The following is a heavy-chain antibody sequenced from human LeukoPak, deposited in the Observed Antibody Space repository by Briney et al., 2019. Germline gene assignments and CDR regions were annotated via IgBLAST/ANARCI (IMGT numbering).Heavy chain of an antibody. J-gene: IGHJ4*02. CDR2: ISSNGGTT. Sequence: PGGSLRLSCAASGFTFSNYWMHWVRQAPGKGLEYVSAISSNGGTTHYANSVKDRFTISRDNSKNTLYLQMGSLRAEDMAVYYCVTTSRYNTAWYEVDYWGQGTLVTVPS. D-gene: IGHD6-19*01. CDR3: VTTSRYNTAWYEVDY. V-gene: IGHV3-64*01. CDR1: GFTFSNYW.